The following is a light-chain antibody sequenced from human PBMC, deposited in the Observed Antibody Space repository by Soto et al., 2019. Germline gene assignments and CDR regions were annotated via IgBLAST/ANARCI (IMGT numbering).Light chain of an antibody. CDR2: EVN. J-gene: IGLJ2*01. CDR3: SSYAGSNTVV. V-gene: IGLV2-8*01. Sequence: QSALTQPPSASGSPGQSVTISCTGASSDVGAHNYVSWYQQHPGKAPKFIIYEVNKRPSGVPDRFSGSKSGNTASLTVSGLQAEDEADYYCSSYAGSNTVVFGGGTKVTVL. CDR1: SSDVGAHNY.